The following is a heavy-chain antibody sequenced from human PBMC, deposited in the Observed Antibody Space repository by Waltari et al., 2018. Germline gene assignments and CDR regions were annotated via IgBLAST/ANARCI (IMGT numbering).Heavy chain of an antibody. CDR1: GFSFSSYW. CDR3: ARESSSFSNYISYGMDV. V-gene: IGHV3-7*01. J-gene: IGHJ6*02. D-gene: IGHD4-4*01. Sequence: EVQLVESGGGLVQPGGSLRLSCPASGFSFSSYWMTWVRQTPGKGLEWVANIKQDGSEQNYVDSVKGRFTISRDNANNSLHLQMHSLRAEDTAVYSCARESSSFSNYISYGMDVWGQGTTVTVAS. CDR2: IKQDGSEQ.